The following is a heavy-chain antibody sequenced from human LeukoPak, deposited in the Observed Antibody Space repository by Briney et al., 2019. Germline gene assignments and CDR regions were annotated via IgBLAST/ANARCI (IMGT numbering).Heavy chain of an antibody. J-gene: IGHJ6*03. Sequence: ASVKVSCKASGYTFTGYYMHWVRQAPGQGLEWMGWINPNSGGTNYAQKFQGRVTMTRDTSISTAYMELSRLRSDDTAVYYCARDRKNSSSWYGGNYYYYYMDVWGKGTTVTISS. V-gene: IGHV1-2*02. CDR1: GYTFTGYY. CDR3: ARDRKNSSSWYGGNYYYYYMDV. CDR2: INPNSGGT. D-gene: IGHD6-13*01.